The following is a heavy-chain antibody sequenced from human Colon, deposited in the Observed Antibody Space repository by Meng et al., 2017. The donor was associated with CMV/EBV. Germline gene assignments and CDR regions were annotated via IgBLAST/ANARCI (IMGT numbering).Heavy chain of an antibody. CDR1: GFTFSNYA. CDR3: AKHYSNHFDS. V-gene: IGHV3-23*03. CDR2: IYSGASST. Sequence: GGSLRLSCAASGFTFSNYAMSWVRQAPGKGLEWASIIYSGASSTHYADSVKGRFTIARDNSKNMLYLQMNSLRAEETAVYYCAKHYSNHFDSWGQGTLVTVSS. D-gene: IGHD2-2*01. J-gene: IGHJ4*02.